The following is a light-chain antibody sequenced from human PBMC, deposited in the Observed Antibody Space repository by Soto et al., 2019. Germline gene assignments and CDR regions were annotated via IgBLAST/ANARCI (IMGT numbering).Light chain of an antibody. CDR3: QQYNTYSRT. CDR1: QNINNW. Sequence: DIQMAQSPSTLSGSVGDRVTITCRASQNINNWLAWYQQKPGKAPKLLIYDASSLESGVPSRFSGSGSGTECTLTISSLQPDDFATYYCQQYNTYSRTFGQGTKVDIK. J-gene: IGKJ1*01. CDR2: DAS. V-gene: IGKV1-5*01.